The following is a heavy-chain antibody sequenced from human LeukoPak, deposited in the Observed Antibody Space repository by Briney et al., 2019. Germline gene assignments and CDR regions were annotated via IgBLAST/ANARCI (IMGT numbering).Heavy chain of an antibody. CDR1: GLTFNTYA. CDR2: ISGSGGST. J-gene: IGHJ4*02. V-gene: IGHV3-23*01. Sequence: GGSLKFSVEAPGLTFNTYARTWFGRPPGRGWKGVSAISGSGGSTYYADSVKGRFTISRDNSKNTLYLQMNSLRAEDTAVYYCAKDKVDPFDYWGQGTLVTVSS. D-gene: IGHD2-15*01. CDR3: AKDKVDPFDY.